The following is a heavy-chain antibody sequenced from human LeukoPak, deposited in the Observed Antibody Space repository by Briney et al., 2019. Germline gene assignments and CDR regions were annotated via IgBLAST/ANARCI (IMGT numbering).Heavy chain of an antibody. CDR2: ISYDGSNK. V-gene: IGHV3-30*18. CDR3: AKGEQKGYSSGWYAIDY. D-gene: IGHD6-19*01. J-gene: IGHJ4*02. CDR1: GFTFSSYG. Sequence: GGSLRLSCAASGFTFSSYGMHWVRQAPGKGLEWVAVISYDGSNKYYADSVKGRFTISRDNSENTLYLQMNSLRAEDTAVYYCAKGEQKGYSSGWYAIDYWGQGTLVTVSS.